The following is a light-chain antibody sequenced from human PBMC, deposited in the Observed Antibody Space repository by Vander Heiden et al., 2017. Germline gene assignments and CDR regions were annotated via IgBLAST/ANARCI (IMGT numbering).Light chain of an antibody. Sequence: IVMTQSPPTLSVSAGARTTLSCRASQSIGNLLAWYQQRPGQAPRLLIYAASSRATGIPARFSGSGSGTEFSLTISSLQSEDFAVYYCQQYHAWPLTFGGGTKVEIK. V-gene: IGKV3-15*01. J-gene: IGKJ4*01. CDR2: AAS. CDR3: QQYHAWPLT. CDR1: QSIGNL.